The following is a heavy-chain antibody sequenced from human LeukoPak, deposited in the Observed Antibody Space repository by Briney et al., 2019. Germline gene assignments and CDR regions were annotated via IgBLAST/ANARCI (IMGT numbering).Heavy chain of an antibody. J-gene: IGHJ6*02. V-gene: IGHV4-59*08. CDR3: ARLVGAYSYYGMDV. Sequence: SETLSLTCTVSGGSISSYYWSWIRQPPGKGLEWIGYIYYSGSTNYNPSLKSRVTISVDKTKNQFPLRLSSVTAADTAAYYCARLVGAYSYYGMDVWGQGTTVTVSS. D-gene: IGHD2-21*01. CDR1: GGSISSYY. CDR2: IYYSGST.